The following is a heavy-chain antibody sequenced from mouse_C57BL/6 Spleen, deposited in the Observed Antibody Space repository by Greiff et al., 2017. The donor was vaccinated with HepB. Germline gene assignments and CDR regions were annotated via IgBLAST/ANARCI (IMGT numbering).Heavy chain of an antibody. V-gene: IGHV1-47*01. CDR2: FHPYNDDT. Sequence: VQLQQSGAELVKPGASVTMSCKASGYTFTTYPIEWMKQNHGKSLEWIGNFHPYNDDTKYNEKFKGKATLTVEKSSSTVYLELSRLTSDDSAVYYCARPLYYDYDRGYAMDYWGQGTSVTVSS. D-gene: IGHD2-4*01. CDR3: ARPLYYDYDRGYAMDY. CDR1: GYTFTTYP. J-gene: IGHJ4*01.